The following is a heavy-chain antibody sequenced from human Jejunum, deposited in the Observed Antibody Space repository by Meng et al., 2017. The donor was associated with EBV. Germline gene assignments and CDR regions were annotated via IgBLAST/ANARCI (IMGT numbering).Heavy chain of an antibody. CDR1: GYTFTSYG. CDR2: ISAYNGNT. Sequence: QIHLVQSGPEVKKPGASVKVSCKTSGYTFTSYGISWVRQAPGQGLEWMGWISAYNGNTDYAQNLQGRVTMTTDTPTSTAYMELRSLRSDDTAVYYCTILTHCDGGRRYSYDYWGQGTLVTVSS. D-gene: IGHD2-15*01. CDR3: TILTHCDGGRRYSYDY. V-gene: IGHV1-18*01. J-gene: IGHJ4*02.